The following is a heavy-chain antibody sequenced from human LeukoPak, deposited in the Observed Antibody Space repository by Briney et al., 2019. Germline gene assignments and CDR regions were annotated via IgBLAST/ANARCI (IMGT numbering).Heavy chain of an antibody. J-gene: IGHJ6*03. CDR2: IRGSGGST. Sequence: PGGSLRLSCEASGFTFSRYGMSWVRQAPGKGLEWVSAIRGSGGSTYYADSVKGRFTISRDNSKNTLYLQMNSLRAEDTAVYYCARDTNGYSSSWYIPLYYYMDVWGKGTTVTVSS. CDR1: GFTFSRYG. D-gene: IGHD6-13*01. CDR3: ARDTNGYSSSWYIPLYYYMDV. V-gene: IGHV3-23*01.